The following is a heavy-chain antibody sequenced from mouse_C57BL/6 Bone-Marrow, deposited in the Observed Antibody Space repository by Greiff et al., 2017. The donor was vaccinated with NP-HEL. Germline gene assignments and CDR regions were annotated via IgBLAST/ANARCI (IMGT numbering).Heavy chain of an antibody. D-gene: IGHD2-1*01. CDR3: ARTTMVTTEVYYFDY. CDR1: GYTFTNYW. J-gene: IGHJ2*01. V-gene: IGHV1-63*01. CDR2: IYPGGGYT. Sequence: QVQLQQSGAELVRPGTSVKMSCKASGYTFTNYWIGWAKQRPGHGLEWIGDIYPGGGYTNYNEKFKGKATLTADKSSSTAYMQFSSLTSEDSAIYYCARTTMVTTEVYYFDYWGQGTTLTVSS.